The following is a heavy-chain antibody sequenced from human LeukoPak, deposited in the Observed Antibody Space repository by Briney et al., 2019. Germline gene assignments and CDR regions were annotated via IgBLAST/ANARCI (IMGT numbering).Heavy chain of an antibody. CDR2: INRSGST. CDR3: ARSGELLRWFDP. V-gene: IGHV4-34*01. CDR1: GGSFSGYY. Sequence: SETLSLTCAVYGGSFSGYYWTWIRQPPGKGLEWIGEINRSGSTNYNPSLKSRVTISVDTSKNQFSLKLSSVTAADTAVYYCARSGELLRWFDPWGQGTLVTVSS. J-gene: IGHJ5*02. D-gene: IGHD1-7*01.